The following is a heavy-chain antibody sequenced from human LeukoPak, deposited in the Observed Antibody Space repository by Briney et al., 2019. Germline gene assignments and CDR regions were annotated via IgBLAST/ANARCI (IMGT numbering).Heavy chain of an antibody. D-gene: IGHD3-10*01. Sequence: ASVKVSCKASGYTFTGYYMHWVRQTPGQKLEWMGWINPKTGTANSAQKFQGRVTMTRDTSISTVYMEVRSLRSDDTALYYCARADGNGVSRPFDLGAKGTMVTVFS. CDR3: ARADGNGVSRPFDL. CDR1: GYTFTGYY. V-gene: IGHV1-2*02. J-gene: IGHJ3*01. CDR2: INPKTGTA.